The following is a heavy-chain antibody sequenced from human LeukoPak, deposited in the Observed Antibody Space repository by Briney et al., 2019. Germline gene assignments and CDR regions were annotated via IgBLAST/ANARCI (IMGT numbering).Heavy chain of an antibody. V-gene: IGHV3-23*01. D-gene: IGHD2-15*01. CDR1: GLTFSNNA. Sequence: GGSLRLSCAASGLTFSNNAMTWVRQAPGKGLELVSSISGSGGDTYYADSVQGRFAISRDNSRTTLYLQMNSLRAEDTAIYYCASGFDSVVVGLYNWLDSWGQGTLVTVSS. CDR2: ISGSGGDT. J-gene: IGHJ5*01. CDR3: ASGFDSVVVGLYNWLDS.